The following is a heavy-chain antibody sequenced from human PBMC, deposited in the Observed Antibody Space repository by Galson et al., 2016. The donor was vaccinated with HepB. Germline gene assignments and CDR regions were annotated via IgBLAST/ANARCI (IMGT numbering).Heavy chain of an antibody. V-gene: IGHV4-39*01. Sequence: TLSLTCTISGGSISSSNYYWGWIRQPPGKGLEWIGSIYYSGSTYYNPSLKSRVTMSVDTSKNQFSLKLNSVTAADTAVYYCARQIVVVVAATRGVDWFDPWGQGTLVTVSS. CDR2: IYYSGST. D-gene: IGHD2-15*01. J-gene: IGHJ5*02. CDR1: GGSISSSNYY. CDR3: ARQIVVVVAATRGVDWFDP.